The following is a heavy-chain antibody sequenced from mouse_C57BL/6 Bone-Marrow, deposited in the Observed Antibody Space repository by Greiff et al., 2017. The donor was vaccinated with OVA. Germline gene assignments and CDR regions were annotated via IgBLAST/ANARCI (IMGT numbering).Heavy chain of an antibody. Sequence: EVMLVESVAELVRPGASVKLSCTASGFNIKNTYMHWVKQRPEQGLEWIGRIDPANGNTKYAPKFQGKATITADTSSNTAYLQLSSLTSEATAIYYCAHYGSSPYYYAMDYWGQGTSVTVSS. CDR2: IDPANGNT. D-gene: IGHD1-1*01. CDR1: GFNIKNTY. V-gene: IGHV14-3*01. CDR3: AHYGSSPYYYAMDY. J-gene: IGHJ4*01.